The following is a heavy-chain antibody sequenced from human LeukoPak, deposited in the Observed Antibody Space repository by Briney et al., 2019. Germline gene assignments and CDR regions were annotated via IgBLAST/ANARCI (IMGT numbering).Heavy chain of an antibody. CDR3: ARDKDGIAVAGGPLDY. D-gene: IGHD6-19*01. CDR1: GGSISSSNW. J-gene: IGHJ4*02. CDR2: IYHSGST. V-gene: IGHV4-4*02. Sequence: SGTLSLTCAVSGGSISSSNWWSWVRKPPGKGLEWIGEIYHSGSTNYNPSLKSRVTISVDKSKNQFSLKLSSVTAADTPVYYCARDKDGIAVAGGPLDYWGQGTLVTVSS.